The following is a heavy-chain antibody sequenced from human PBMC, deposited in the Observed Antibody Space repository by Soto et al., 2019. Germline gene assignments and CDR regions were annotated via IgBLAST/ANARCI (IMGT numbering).Heavy chain of an antibody. J-gene: IGHJ6*02. Sequence: PSETLSLTCTVSGGSVSSGSYYWSWIRQPPGKGLEWIGYIYYSGSTNYNPSLKSRVTISVDTSKNQFSLKLSSVTAADTAVYYCAGAPDGGMDVWGQGNTVTVSS. CDR1: GGSVSSGSYY. V-gene: IGHV4-61*01. CDR3: AGAPDGGMDV. CDR2: IYYSGST.